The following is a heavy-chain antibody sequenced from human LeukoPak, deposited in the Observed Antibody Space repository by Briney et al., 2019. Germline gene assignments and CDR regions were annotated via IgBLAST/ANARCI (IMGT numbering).Heavy chain of an antibody. V-gene: IGHV4-39*01. Sequence: KPSETLSLTCTVSGGSISSSSYYWGWIRQPPGKGLEWIGSIYYSGSTYYNPSLKSRVTISVDTSKNQFSLKLSSVAAADTAVYYCARLNWGSLSFVYWGQGTLVTVSS. CDR2: IYYSGST. J-gene: IGHJ4*02. CDR1: GGSISSSSYY. CDR3: ARLNWGSLSFVY. D-gene: IGHD7-27*01.